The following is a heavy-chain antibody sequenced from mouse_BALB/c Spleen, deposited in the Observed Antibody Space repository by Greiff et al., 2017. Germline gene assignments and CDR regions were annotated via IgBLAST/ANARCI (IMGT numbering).Heavy chain of an antibody. D-gene: IGHD1-2*01. Sequence: EVKLMESGPSLVKPSQTLSLTCSVTGDSITSGYWNWIRKFPGNKLEYMGYISYSGSTYYNPSLKSRISITRDTSKNQYYLQLNSVTTEDTATYYCAREEFTTARYFDYWGQGTTLTVSS. CDR3: AREEFTTARYFDY. J-gene: IGHJ2*01. CDR1: GDSITSGY. CDR2: ISYSGST. V-gene: IGHV3-8*02.